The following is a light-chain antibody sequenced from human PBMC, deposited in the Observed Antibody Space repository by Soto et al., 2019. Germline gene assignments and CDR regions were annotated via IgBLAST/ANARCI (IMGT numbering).Light chain of an antibody. V-gene: IGLV2-14*01. Sequence: LTQPASVSGSPGQSITISCTGTSSDVGGYNYVSWYQQHPGKAPKLMIYEVSNRPSGVSNRFSGSKSGNTASLAISGLQAEDEADYYCSSYTSSSTLVFGTGTKVTVL. CDR2: EVS. J-gene: IGLJ1*01. CDR1: SSDVGGYNY. CDR3: SSYTSSSTLV.